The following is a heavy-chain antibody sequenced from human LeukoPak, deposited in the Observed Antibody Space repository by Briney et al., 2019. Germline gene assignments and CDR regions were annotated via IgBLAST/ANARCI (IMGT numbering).Heavy chain of an antibody. CDR1: GYTFTSYY. Sequence: ASVKVSCKASGYTFTSYYMHWVRQAPGQGLEWMGIINPSGGSTSYAQKFQGRVTMTRDTSTSTVYMELSSLRFEDTAVYYCARVVPAATPSYYYFDYWGQGTLVTVPS. CDR2: INPSGGST. D-gene: IGHD2-2*01. V-gene: IGHV1-46*03. CDR3: ARVVPAATPSYYYFDY. J-gene: IGHJ4*02.